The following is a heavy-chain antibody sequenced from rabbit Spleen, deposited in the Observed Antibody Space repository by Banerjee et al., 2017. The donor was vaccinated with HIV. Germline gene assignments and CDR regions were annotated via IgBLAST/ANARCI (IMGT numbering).Heavy chain of an antibody. J-gene: IGHJ6*01. Sequence: QEQLVESGGDLVKPGASLTLTCTASGVSFSISSYICWVRQAPGKGLEWIACIDAGSSTFTSFAAWAKGRFSISKTSSTTVTLLMTRLTAADTATYFCARDNISSFSSYGIDLWGQGTLVTVS. D-gene: IGHD1-1*01. CDR1: GVSFSISSY. CDR2: IDAGSSTFT. V-gene: IGHV1S45*01. CDR3: ARDNISSFSSYGIDL.